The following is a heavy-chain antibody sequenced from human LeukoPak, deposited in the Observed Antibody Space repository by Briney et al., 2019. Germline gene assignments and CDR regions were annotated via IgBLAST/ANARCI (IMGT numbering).Heavy chain of an antibody. Sequence: GRSLRLSCAASGLIFSAFGMHWVRQAPGKGLEWVAVIWKDGSNEFYADSVRGRFTISRDNSKNTLFLQMNSLRPEDTAVYYCTALTGAMDVWGKGTTVIVSS. CDR1: GLIFSAFG. J-gene: IGHJ6*03. V-gene: IGHV3-33*08. CDR2: IWKDGSNE. CDR3: TALTGAMDV.